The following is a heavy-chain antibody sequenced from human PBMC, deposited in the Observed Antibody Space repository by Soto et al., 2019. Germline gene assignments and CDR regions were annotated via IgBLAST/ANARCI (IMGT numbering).Heavy chain of an antibody. CDR1: GFTFSSYA. Sequence: QVQLVESGGGVVQPGRSLRLSCAASGFTFSSYAMHWVRQAPGKGLEWVAVISYDGSNKYYADSVKGRFTISRDNSKNTLYLQMNSLIAEDTAVYYCARTPTGEVEYGMAVWGQGTTVTVSS. V-gene: IGHV3-30-3*01. J-gene: IGHJ6*02. CDR2: ISYDGSNK. CDR3: ARTPTGEVEYGMAV. D-gene: IGHD3-10*01.